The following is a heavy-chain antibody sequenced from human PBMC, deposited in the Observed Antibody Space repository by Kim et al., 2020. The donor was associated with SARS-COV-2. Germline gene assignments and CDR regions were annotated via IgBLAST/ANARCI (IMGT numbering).Heavy chain of an antibody. CDR3: ARDHGDYVLEC. D-gene: IGHD4-17*01. CDR1: GDSVSSNSPA. Sequence: SQTLSLTCAISGDSVSSNSPAWNWIRQSPSRGLEWLGRTYYRSEWYNDYAVSVKSRISINSDTSKNQFSLQLNSVTPEDTAVYYCARDHGDYVLECWGQGTLVTVSS. CDR2: TYYRSEWYN. V-gene: IGHV6-1*01. J-gene: IGHJ4*02.